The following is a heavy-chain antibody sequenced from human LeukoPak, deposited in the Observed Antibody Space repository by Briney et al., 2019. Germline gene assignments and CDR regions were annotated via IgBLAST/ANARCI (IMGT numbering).Heavy chain of an antibody. CDR2: INHSGST. CDR3: ARVPTLYYFDY. CDR1: GASFSGYY. J-gene: IGHJ4*02. Sequence: SETLSLTCAVYGASFSGYYWSWIRQPPGKGLEWIGEINHSGSTNYNPSLKSRVTISVDTSKNQFSLKLSSATAADTAVYYCARVPTLYYFDYWGQGTLVTVSP. V-gene: IGHV4-34*01. D-gene: IGHD2/OR15-2a*01.